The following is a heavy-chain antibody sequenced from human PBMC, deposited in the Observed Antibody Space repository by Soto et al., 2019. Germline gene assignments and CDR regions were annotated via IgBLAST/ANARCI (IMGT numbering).Heavy chain of an antibody. V-gene: IGHV1-2*02. D-gene: IGHD3-22*01. J-gene: IGHJ4*02. CDR3: ATPGGPDTGGYYYFDY. CDR1: GYTVSGFYY. CDR2: INPNSGGT. Sequence: GASVKVSCKASGYTVSGFYYMHWVRQAPGQGLEWMGWINPNSGGTHYPRKFQGRVTMTRDTSISTAYMELSSLKSDDTAVYYCATPGGPDTGGYYYFDYRGKGTLVTVSS.